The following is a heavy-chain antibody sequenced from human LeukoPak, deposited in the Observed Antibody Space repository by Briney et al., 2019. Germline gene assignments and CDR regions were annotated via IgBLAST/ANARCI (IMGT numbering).Heavy chain of an antibody. D-gene: IGHD1-26*01. CDR3: AKRVGPTGQRDPLFDY. V-gene: IGHV3-23*01. Sequence: TGGSLRRSCAASGFSFSSYAMSWVRQVPGKGLEWVAHISGSGGNTYYADSVKGRFTISRDNSKNTLNLQMNSLRAEDTAVYYCAKRVGPTGQRDPLFDYWGQGTLVIVSS. J-gene: IGHJ4*02. CDR1: GFSFSSYA. CDR2: ISGSGGNT.